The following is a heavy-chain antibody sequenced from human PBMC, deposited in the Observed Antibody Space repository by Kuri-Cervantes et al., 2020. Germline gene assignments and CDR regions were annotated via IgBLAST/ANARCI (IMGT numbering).Heavy chain of an antibody. V-gene: IGHV1-2*02. CDR2: INPNSGGT. CDR3: ARDQGYDILTGYWEDY. Sequence: ASVKVSCKAPGYTFTGYYMHWVRQAPGQGLEWMGWINPNSGGTNYAQKFQGRVTMTRDTSISTAYMELSRLGSEDTAVYYCARDQGYDILTGYWEDYWGQGTLVTVSS. D-gene: IGHD3-9*01. J-gene: IGHJ4*02. CDR1: GYTFTGYY.